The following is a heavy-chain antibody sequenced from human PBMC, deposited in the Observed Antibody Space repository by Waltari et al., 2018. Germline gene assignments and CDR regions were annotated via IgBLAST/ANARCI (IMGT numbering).Heavy chain of an antibody. CDR1: GFPFVAYA. CDR3: ARDDSELARTSGMDL. D-gene: IGHD1-7*01. Sequence: EVKLAESGGKLVQPGRSLRPACSASGFPFVAYALPWVRKAPGKGLEWVSGITWNSGNIGYADSVKGRFTISRDNAKKSLFLQMNGLTTEDTAVYYCARDDSELARTSGMDLWGQGTMVTVSS. J-gene: IGHJ6*02. CDR2: ITWNSGNI. V-gene: IGHV3-9*01.